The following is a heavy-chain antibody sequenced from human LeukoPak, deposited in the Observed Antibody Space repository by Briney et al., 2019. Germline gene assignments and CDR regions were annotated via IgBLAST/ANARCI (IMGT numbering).Heavy chain of an antibody. D-gene: IGHD6-19*01. CDR1: GGSFSGCY. V-gene: IGHV4-34*01. J-gene: IGHJ3*02. CDR2: INHSGST. Sequence: KPSETLSLTCAVYGGSFSGCYWSWIRQPPGKGLEWIGEINHSGSTNCNPSLKSRVTISVDTSKNQFSPKLSSVTAADTAVYYCARGSTRQWRDAFDIWGQGTMVTVSS. CDR3: ARGSTRQWRDAFDI.